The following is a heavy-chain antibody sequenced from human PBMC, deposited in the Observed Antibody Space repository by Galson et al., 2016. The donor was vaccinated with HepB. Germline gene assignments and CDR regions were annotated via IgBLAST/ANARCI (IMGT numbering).Heavy chain of an antibody. D-gene: IGHD3-3*01. CDR3: ARSHYDFSTYYYGMDV. J-gene: IGHJ6*02. CDR2: ISHDGSNE. CDR1: GFSLSNYG. V-gene: IGHV3-30*03. Sequence: SLRLSCAASGFSLSNYGMNWVRQAPGKGLEWVAFISHDGSNENYADSVKGRFTVSRDNSKNTLSLQMNSLRREDTALYYCARSHYDFSTYYYGMDVWGPGTTVTVSS.